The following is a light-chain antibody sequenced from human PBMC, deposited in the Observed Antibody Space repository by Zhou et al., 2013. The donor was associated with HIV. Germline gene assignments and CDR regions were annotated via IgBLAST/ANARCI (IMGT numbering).Light chain of an antibody. J-gene: IGKJ3*01. Sequence: EIVLTQSPATLSLSPGERATLSCGASQSVSRNYLAWYQQKPGLAPRLLIYGASTRATGVPARFSGSGSGTEFTLTISSLQSEDFAVYYCQQYNDWPKTFGPGTKVEIK. CDR3: QQYNDWPKT. CDR2: GAS. V-gene: IGKV3-15*01. CDR1: QSVSRN.